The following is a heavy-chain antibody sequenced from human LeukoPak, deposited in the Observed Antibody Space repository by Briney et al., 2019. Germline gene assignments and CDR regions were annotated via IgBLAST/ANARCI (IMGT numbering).Heavy chain of an antibody. D-gene: IGHD3-3*01. V-gene: IGHV4-30-4*08. CDR2: IYYSGST. J-gene: IGHJ4*02. CDR1: GGSISSTNYY. CDR3: ARVGDFRSGNLPWFDY. Sequence: SETLSLTCTVSGGSISSTNYYWSWIRQPPGKGLEWIGYIYYSGSTSYNPSLKGRLIILVDTSKNQFSLQLSSVTAADTAVYYCARVGDFRSGNLPWFDYWGQGTLVTVSS.